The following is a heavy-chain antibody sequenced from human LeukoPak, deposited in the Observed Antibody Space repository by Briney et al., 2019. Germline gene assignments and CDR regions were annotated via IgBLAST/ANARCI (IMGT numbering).Heavy chain of an antibody. CDR3: AKDKAPLYSGYDWDLDF. D-gene: IGHD5-12*01. CDR2: ISWNSANI. J-gene: IGHJ4*02. CDR1: GFTFSSFA. Sequence: GGSLRLSCAASGFTFSSFAMSWVRQAPGKGLEWVSGISWNSANIGYADSVKGRFTISRDNAENSVYLQMNSLRAEDTALYYCAKDKAPLYSGYDWDLDFWGQGTLVTVSS. V-gene: IGHV3-9*01.